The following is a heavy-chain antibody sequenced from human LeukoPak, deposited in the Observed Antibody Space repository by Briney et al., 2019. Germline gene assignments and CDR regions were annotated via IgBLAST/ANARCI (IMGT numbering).Heavy chain of an antibody. V-gene: IGHV1-69*13. Sequence: ASVKVSCKASGGTFSSYTISWVRQAPGQGLEWMGGIIPIFGTANYAQEFQGRVTITADESTSTAYMELSSLRSEDTAVYYCARDIYRYSGSFYYFDYWGQGTLVTVSS. CDR3: ARDIYRYSGSFYYFDY. CDR1: GGTFSSYT. J-gene: IGHJ4*02. D-gene: IGHD1-26*01. CDR2: IIPIFGTA.